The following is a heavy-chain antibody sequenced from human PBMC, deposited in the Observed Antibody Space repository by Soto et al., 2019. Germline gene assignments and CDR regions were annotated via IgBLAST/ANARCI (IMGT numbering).Heavy chain of an antibody. J-gene: IGHJ4*02. CDR1: GCSITSGGYC. Sequence: PSEPLSLTCTVSGCSITSGGYCWGWVRQHPGKGLDWIGCISYGGGTSYNPSLKSRVTISVDTSKNQFSLKLTSVTAADTAVYYCARSSIEPRVFMYPFDSWGQGTLVTVS. CDR3: ARSSIEPRVFMYPFDS. D-gene: IGHD6-6*01. V-gene: IGHV4-31*03. CDR2: ISYGGGT.